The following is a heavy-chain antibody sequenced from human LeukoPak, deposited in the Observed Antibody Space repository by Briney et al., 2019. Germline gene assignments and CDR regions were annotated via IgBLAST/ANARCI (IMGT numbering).Heavy chain of an antibody. Sequence: GGSLRLSCTASGFTVATNYMNWVRQPPGKGLEWVSILYSGADTYYADSVKGRFVVSRDSSKNMLFLHMNALRPEDTAVYYCARIGDHFHWYLDLWGRGTLVTVSS. CDR3: ARIGDHFHWYLDL. V-gene: IGHV3-53*01. J-gene: IGHJ2*01. D-gene: IGHD3-3*02. CDR1: GFTVATNY. CDR2: LYSGADT.